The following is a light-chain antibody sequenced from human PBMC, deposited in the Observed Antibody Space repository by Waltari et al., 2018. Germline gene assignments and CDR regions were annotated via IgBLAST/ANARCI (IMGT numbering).Light chain of an antibody. V-gene: IGKV3-20*01. J-gene: IGKJ1*01. CDR2: GAS. Sequence: EIVLTQSPGTLSFSPGERATLPCRASPTVSSSYLAWYQQKPGQAPRLLIYGASSRATGIPDRFSGSGSGTDFTLTISRLEPEDFAVYYCQQYGSSPPRTFGQGTKVEIK. CDR1: PTVSSSY. CDR3: QQYGSSPPRT.